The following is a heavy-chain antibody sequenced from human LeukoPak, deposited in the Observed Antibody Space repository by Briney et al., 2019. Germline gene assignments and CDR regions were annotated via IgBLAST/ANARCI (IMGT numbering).Heavy chain of an antibody. Sequence: GGSLRLSCAASGFTFSTYAMSLVRQAPGKGLEWVSVIRGSGGSTYYADSVKGRFTISRDNSKNTLYLQMNSLRAEDTAIYYCAKDLYGDYGGIDYWGQGTLVTVSS. CDR3: AKDLYGDYGGIDY. J-gene: IGHJ4*02. CDR2: IRGSGGST. D-gene: IGHD4-17*01. V-gene: IGHV3-23*01. CDR1: GFTFSTYA.